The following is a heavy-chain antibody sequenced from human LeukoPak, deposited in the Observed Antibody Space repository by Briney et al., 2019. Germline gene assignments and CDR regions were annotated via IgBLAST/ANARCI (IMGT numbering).Heavy chain of an antibody. J-gene: IGHJ4*02. D-gene: IGHD3-16*02. Sequence: SETLSLTCTVSGGSISSGGYYWSWIRQHPRKGLEWIGYIYYSGSTYYNPSLKSRVTISVDTSKNQFSLKLSSVTAADTAVYYCARGRLGELSAVYFDYWGQGTLVTVSS. CDR3: ARGRLGELSAVYFDY. CDR1: GGSISSGGYY. V-gene: IGHV4-31*03. CDR2: IYYSGST.